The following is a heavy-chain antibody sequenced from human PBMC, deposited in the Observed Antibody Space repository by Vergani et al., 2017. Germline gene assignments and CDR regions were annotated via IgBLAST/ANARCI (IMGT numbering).Heavy chain of an antibody. CDR2: IIPILGIA. Sequence: QVQLVQSGAEVKKPGSSVKVSCKASGGTFSSYTISWVRQAPGQGLEWMGRIIPILGIANYAQKFQGRVTITADKSTSTAYMELSSLRSEETAVYYCAGAMTAVTTLLRYYFDCWGQGSLVTVPS. CDR1: GGTFSSYT. J-gene: IGHJ4*02. CDR3: AGAMTAVTTLLRYYFDC. D-gene: IGHD4-11*01. V-gene: IGHV1-69*02.